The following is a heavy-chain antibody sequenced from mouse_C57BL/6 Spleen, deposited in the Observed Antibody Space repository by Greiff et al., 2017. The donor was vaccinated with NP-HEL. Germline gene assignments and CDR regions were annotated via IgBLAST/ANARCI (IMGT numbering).Heavy chain of an antibody. CDR1: GFTFTDYY. D-gene: IGHD2-5*01. Sequence: EVKLVESGGGLVQPGGSLSLSCAASGFTFTDYYMSWVRQPPGKALEWLGFIRNKANGYTTEYSASVKGRFTISRDNSQSILYLQMNALRAEDSATYYCARDYSNFDYWGQGTTLTVSS. J-gene: IGHJ2*01. CDR3: ARDYSNFDY. V-gene: IGHV7-3*01. CDR2: IRNKANGYTT.